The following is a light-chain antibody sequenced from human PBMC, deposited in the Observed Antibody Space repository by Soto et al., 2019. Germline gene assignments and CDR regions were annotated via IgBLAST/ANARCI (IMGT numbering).Light chain of an antibody. CDR2: AAS. CDR1: QGISSY. J-gene: IGKJ2*01. Sequence: DIQLTQSPSFLSASVRDRVTITCRASQGISSYLAWYQQKPGKAPKLLIYAASTLQSGVPSRFSGSGSGTEFTLTVSSLQPEDSATYFCQQIESYPYTFGQGTKLEIK. V-gene: IGKV1-9*01. CDR3: QQIESYPYT.